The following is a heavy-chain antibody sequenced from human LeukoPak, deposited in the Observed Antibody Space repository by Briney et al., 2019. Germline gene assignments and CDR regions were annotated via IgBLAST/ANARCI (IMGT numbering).Heavy chain of an antibody. J-gene: IGHJ6*03. CDR2: IYYSGST. V-gene: IGHV4-39*01. CDR3: ARRAARVYYYYMDV. Sequence: SETLSPTCTVSGGSISSSSYYWGWIRQPPGKGLEWIGSIYYSGSTYYNPSFKSRVTISVDTSKNQFSLKLSSVTAADTAVYYCARRAARVYYYYMDVWGKGTTVTVSS. D-gene: IGHD6-6*01. CDR1: GGSISSSSYY.